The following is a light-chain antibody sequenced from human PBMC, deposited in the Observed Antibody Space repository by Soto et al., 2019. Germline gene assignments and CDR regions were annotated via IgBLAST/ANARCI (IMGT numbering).Light chain of an antibody. J-gene: IGKJ1*01. V-gene: IGKV1-5*03. CDR2: EAS. Sequence: DIQMTQSPSTLSASVGDRVTITCQASQTISPWLAWYQQKPGKAPKLLIYEASILESGVPSRFSGSGSGTEFTLTISSLQPDDFATYYCQQYSAYWTFGQGTKVEIQ. CDR1: QTISPW. CDR3: QQYSAYWT.